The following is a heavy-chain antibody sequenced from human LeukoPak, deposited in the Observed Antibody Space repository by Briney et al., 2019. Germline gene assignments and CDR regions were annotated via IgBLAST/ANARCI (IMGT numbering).Heavy chain of an antibody. CDR2: INHSGST. Sequence: SETLSLTCAVYGGSFSGYYWSWIRQPPGKGLEWIGEINHSGSTNYNPSLKSRVTISVDTSKNQFSLKLSSVTAADTAVYYCARGAGDYYDSSGYYLDYWGQGTLVTVSS. V-gene: IGHV4-34*01. D-gene: IGHD3-22*01. CDR1: GGSFSGYY. J-gene: IGHJ4*02. CDR3: ARGAGDYYDSSGYYLDY.